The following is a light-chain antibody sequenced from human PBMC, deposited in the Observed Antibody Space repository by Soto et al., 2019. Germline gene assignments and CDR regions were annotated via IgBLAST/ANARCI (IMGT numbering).Light chain of an antibody. CDR1: SIDVGSYNL. CDR2: EVS. CDR3: CSYAGSSTDVV. V-gene: IGLV2-23*02. Sequence: QSSLTQPASVSGSPGQSITISCTGTSIDVGSYNLVSWYQQHPGKAPKLMIYEVSKRPSGVSNRFSGSKSGNTASLTISGLQAEDEADYYCCSYAGSSTDVVFGGGTKLTVL. J-gene: IGLJ2*01.